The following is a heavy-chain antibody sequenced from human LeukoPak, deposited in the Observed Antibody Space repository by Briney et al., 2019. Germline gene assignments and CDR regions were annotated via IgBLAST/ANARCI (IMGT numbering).Heavy chain of an antibody. D-gene: IGHD1-26*01. CDR3: AKARGSYFNDAFDI. CDR1: GFTFSSYA. J-gene: IGHJ3*02. CDR2: ISGSSGKT. Sequence: GGSLRLSCAASGFTFSSYAMIWVRQVPGKGLQWVSAISGSSGKTYYADSVKGRFTISRDNSENTLYLQMNSLRAEDTAVYYCAKARGSYFNDAFDIWGQGTMVTVSS. V-gene: IGHV3-23*01.